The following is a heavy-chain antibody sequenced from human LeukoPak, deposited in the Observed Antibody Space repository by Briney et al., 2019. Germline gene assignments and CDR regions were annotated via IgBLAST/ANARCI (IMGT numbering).Heavy chain of an antibody. D-gene: IGHD3-10*01. CDR2: VDPEDGET. V-gene: IGHV1-69-2*01. Sequence: ATVKISCKVSGYTFTDYYMHWGQQAPGKGLEWMGLVDPEDGETIYAEKFQGRVTITADTSTDTAYMELSSLRSEDTAVYYCATDRKVLLWFGESGSYGNWFDPWGQGTLVTVSS. CDR3: ATDRKVLLWFGESGSYGNWFDP. CDR1: GYTFTDYY. J-gene: IGHJ5*02.